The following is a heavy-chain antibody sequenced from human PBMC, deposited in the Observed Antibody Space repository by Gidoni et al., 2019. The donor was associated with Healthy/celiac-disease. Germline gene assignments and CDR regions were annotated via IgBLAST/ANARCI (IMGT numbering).Heavy chain of an antibody. Sequence: QVQLVESGGGVVQPGRSLRLSCAASGFTFSSYAMHWVRQAPGKGLEWVAVISYDGSNKYYADYVKGRFTISRDNSKNTLYLQMNSLRAEDTAVYYCASLTVKGMDVWGQGTTVTVSS. D-gene: IGHD4-17*01. CDR2: ISYDGSNK. CDR3: ASLTVKGMDV. J-gene: IGHJ6*02. CDR1: GFTFSSYA. V-gene: IGHV3-30*04.